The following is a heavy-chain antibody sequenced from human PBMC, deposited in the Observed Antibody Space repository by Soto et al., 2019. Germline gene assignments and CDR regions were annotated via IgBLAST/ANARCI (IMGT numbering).Heavy chain of an antibody. CDR3: ATVRGYRHDCDAFDI. D-gene: IGHD3-16*02. CDR1: GFSFSNYA. J-gene: IGHJ3*02. Sequence: QVQLVESGGGVVQPGRSLRLSCVASGFSFSNYAMHWVRQAPGKGLEWVAVISYDGSNKYYADSVKGRFTISRDNSKNTLYLQMNNLRTEDTAVYYCATVRGYRHDCDAFDIWGQGTMVTVSS. V-gene: IGHV3-30-3*01. CDR2: ISYDGSNK.